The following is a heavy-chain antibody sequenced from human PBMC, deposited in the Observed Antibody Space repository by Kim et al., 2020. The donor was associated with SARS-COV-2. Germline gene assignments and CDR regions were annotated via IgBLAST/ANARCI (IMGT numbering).Heavy chain of an antibody. V-gene: IGHV3-30*18. CDR3: AKDRGYCSGGSCSAKYYFDY. CDR1: GFTFSSYG. J-gene: IGHJ4*02. CDR2: ISYDGSNK. D-gene: IGHD2-15*01. Sequence: GGSLRLSCAASGFTFSSYGMHWVRQAPGKGLEWVAVISYDGSNKYYADSVKGRFTISRDNSKNTLYLQMNSLRAEDTAVYYCAKDRGYCSGGSCSAKYYFDYWGQGTLVTVSS.